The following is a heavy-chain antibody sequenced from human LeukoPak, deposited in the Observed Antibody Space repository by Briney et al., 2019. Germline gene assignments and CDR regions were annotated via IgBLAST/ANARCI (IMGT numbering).Heavy chain of an antibody. Sequence: GGSLRLSCAASGFTFSSYSMNWVRQAPGKELEWVSYISSSSSTIYYADSVKGRFTISRDNAKNSLYLQMNSLRAEDTAVYYCASDLSGSYSGWFDPWGQGTLVTVSS. D-gene: IGHD1-26*01. CDR2: ISSSSSTI. CDR3: ASDLSGSYSGWFDP. V-gene: IGHV3-48*01. CDR1: GFTFSSYS. J-gene: IGHJ5*02.